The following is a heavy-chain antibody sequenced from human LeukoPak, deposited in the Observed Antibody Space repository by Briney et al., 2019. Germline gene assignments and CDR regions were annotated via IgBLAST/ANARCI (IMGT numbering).Heavy chain of an antibody. J-gene: IGHJ2*01. CDR3: AKADYGDYRFWYFDL. CDR2: IRYDGSNK. Sequence: GGSPRLFCGASGIHFSSHGMHWGRQAPSQGLEWVAFIRYDGSNKYYADSVKGRFTISRDNSKNTLYLQMNSLRAEDTAVYYCAKADYGDYRFWYFDLWGRGTLVTVSS. CDR1: GIHFSSHG. D-gene: IGHD4-17*01. V-gene: IGHV3-30*02.